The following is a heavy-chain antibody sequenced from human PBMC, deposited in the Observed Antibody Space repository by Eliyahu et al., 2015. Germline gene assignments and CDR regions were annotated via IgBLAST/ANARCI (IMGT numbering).Heavy chain of an antibody. J-gene: IGHJ3*02. CDR3: AHRAYYDFWTGYYDAFDI. CDR2: IYWDGDQ. D-gene: IGHD3-3*01. V-gene: IGHV2-5*02. CDR1: GFSLNTRGEG. Sequence: QITLKESGPTLVKPTQTLTLTCTFSGFSLNTRGEGVSWXRQPPGEALEWLALIYWDGDQRYSASLESRLTITKDTSKNQVVLTMTNMDPVDTATYYCAHRAYYDFWTGYYDAFDIWGQGTVVTVSS.